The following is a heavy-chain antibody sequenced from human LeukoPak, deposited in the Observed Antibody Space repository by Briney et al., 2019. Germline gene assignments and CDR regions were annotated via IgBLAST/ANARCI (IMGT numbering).Heavy chain of an antibody. CDR2: INHSGST. D-gene: IGHD4-17*01. J-gene: IGHJ4*02. CDR3: ARVDYGDYRFDY. Sequence: PSETLSLTCAVYGGSFSGYYWSWIRQPPGKGLEWIGEINHSGSTNYNPSLKSRVTISVDTSKNQFSLKLSSVTAADTAVYYCARVDYGDYRFDYWGQGTLVNVSS. CDR1: GGSFSGYY. V-gene: IGHV4-34*01.